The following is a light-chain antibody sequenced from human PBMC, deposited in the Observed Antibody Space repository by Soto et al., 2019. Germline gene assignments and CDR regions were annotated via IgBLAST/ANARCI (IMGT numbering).Light chain of an antibody. CDR3: SSYTTSSNYV. Sequence: SALTQPASVSGSPGQSITISCTGTSSDVGSYNFVSLYQQLPGKAPKLMIYEVSNRPSGVSNRFSGSKSGNTASLTISGLQAEDEADYYCSSYTTSSNYVFGSGTNVTVL. J-gene: IGLJ1*01. CDR2: EVS. CDR1: SSDVGSYNF. V-gene: IGLV2-14*01.